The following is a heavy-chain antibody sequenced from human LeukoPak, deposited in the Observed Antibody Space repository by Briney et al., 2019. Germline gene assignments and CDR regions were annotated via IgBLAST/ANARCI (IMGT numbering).Heavy chain of an antibody. D-gene: IGHD4-23*01. V-gene: IGHV3-7*01. J-gene: IGHJ4*02. CDR2: IKQDGNEK. Sequence: PGGSLRLSCAASGFSFGNSWMTWVRQVPGKGLEWVANIKQDGNEKYYVDSMKGRSTISRDNAKNSLYLQMNSLRAEDTALYYCARGGSYGGYHSYWGQGTLVTVSS. CDR3: ARGGSYGGYHSY. CDR1: GFSFGNSW.